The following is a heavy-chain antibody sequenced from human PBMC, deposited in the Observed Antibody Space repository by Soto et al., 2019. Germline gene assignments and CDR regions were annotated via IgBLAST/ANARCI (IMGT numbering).Heavy chain of an antibody. CDR1: GYTFSRYD. CDR2: MNPDNGNT. J-gene: IGHJ4*02. D-gene: IGHD4-17*01. CDR3: ARGGDYGDYPFDY. Sequence: ASVKVSCKASGYTFSRYDFNWVRQAPGQGLEWMGWMNPDNGNTDSAQKFQGRVTLTRDTSIRTAYMELSALTPDDTAMYYCARGGDYGDYPFDYWGQGTMVTVSS. V-gene: IGHV1-8*01.